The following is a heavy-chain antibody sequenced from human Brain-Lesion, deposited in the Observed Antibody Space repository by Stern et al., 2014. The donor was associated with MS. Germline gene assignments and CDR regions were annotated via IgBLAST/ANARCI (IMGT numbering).Heavy chain of an antibody. D-gene: IGHD3-10*01. CDR2: IYYRGST. J-gene: IGHJ4*02. Sequence: VHLVESGPGLVKPSETLSLTCTVSGGSISSNSYYWGWIRQPPGKGLEWIGGIYYRGSTYYNPSLKSRVTISKDTSKNQFSLHLTSVTAADTAVYFCAKVWLGELPENPFDYWGQGTLVTVSS. V-gene: IGHV4-39*01. CDR1: GGSISSNSYY. CDR3: AKVWLGELPENPFDY.